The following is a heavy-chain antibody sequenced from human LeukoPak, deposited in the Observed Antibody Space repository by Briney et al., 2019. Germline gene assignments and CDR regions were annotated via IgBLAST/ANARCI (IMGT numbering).Heavy chain of an antibody. Sequence: GGSLRLSCAASGFTFSSYGMHWVRQAPGKGLERVAVIWYDGSNKYYADSVKGRFTISRDNSKNTLYLQMNSLRAEDTAVYYCARAGWSAPAGTYYFDYWGQGTLVTVSS. CDR3: ARAGWSAPAGTYYFDY. V-gene: IGHV3-33*01. CDR2: IWYDGSNK. J-gene: IGHJ4*02. D-gene: IGHD3-10*01. CDR1: GFTFSSYG.